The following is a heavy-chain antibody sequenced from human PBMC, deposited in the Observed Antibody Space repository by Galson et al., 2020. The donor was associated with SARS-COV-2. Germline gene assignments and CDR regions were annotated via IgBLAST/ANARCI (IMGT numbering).Heavy chain of an antibody. Sequence: SETLSLTCAVYGGSFSGYYWSWIRQPPGKGLEWIGEINHSGSTNYNPSLKSRVTISVDTSKNQFSLKLSSVTAADTAVYYCARGKFSTIFGVVINDAFDIWGQGTIVTVSS. CDR3: ARGKFSTIFGVVINDAFDI. J-gene: IGHJ3*02. V-gene: IGHV4-34*01. D-gene: IGHD3-3*01. CDR1: GGSFSGYY. CDR2: INHSGST.